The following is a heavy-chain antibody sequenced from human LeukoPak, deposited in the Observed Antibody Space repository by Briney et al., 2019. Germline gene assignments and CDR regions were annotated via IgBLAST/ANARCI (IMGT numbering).Heavy chain of an antibody. J-gene: IGHJ4*02. V-gene: IGHV1-18*01. CDR2: ISGHNGDV. CDR3: ARYNSLLRGVTTSDY. CDR1: GYTFSNYG. D-gene: IGHD3-10*01. Sequence: SVKVSCKASGYTFSNYGITWVRQAPGLGLEWMGTISGHNGDVNYAPKFQGRVTMTTDTSTTTAYMELRSLRFDDAAVYYCARYNSLLRGVTTSDYWGQGTLVTVSS.